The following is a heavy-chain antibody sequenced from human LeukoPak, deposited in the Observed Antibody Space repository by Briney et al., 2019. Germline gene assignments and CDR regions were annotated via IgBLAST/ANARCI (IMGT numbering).Heavy chain of an antibody. V-gene: IGHV4-34*01. D-gene: IGHD4-23*01. CDR2: INHSGST. CDR1: GGSFSGYY. J-gene: IGHJ5*02. CDR3: ARGYGGKRRKWFDP. Sequence: PSETLSLTCAVYGGSFSGYYWSWIRQPPGKGLEWIGEINHSGSTNYNPSLKSRVTISVDTSKNQFSLKLSSVTAADTAVYYCARGYGGKRRKWFDPRGQGTLVTVSS.